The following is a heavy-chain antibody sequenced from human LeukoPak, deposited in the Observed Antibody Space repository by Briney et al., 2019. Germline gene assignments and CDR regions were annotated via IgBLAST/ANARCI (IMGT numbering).Heavy chain of an antibody. CDR1: GFTVSNYG. CDR3: AKDFQDTSSWEFDY. D-gene: IGHD6-13*01. Sequence: GGSLRLSCAASGFTVSNYGMTWVRQAPGKGLEWVAIISYDGSNKYFADSVKGRFTISRDNSKNTLYLQMNSLRAEDTAVYYCAKDFQDTSSWEFDYWGQGTLVTVSS. J-gene: IGHJ4*02. V-gene: IGHV3-30*18. CDR2: ISYDGSNK.